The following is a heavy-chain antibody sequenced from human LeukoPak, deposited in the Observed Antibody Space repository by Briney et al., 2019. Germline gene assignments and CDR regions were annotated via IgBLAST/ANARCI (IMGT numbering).Heavy chain of an antibody. CDR2: IYPGDSDT. CDR1: GYIFTSNW. D-gene: IGHD3-16*02. J-gene: IGHJ4*02. Sequence: GESLKISCKGSGYIFTSNWIGWVRQMPGKGLEWMGIIYPGDSDTRYSPSFEGQVTISADKSISTAYLQWSSLKASDTAMYYCARSGDQDDYVSGSYRQDFDYWGQGTLVTVSS. V-gene: IGHV5-51*01. CDR3: ARSGDQDDYVSGSYRQDFDY.